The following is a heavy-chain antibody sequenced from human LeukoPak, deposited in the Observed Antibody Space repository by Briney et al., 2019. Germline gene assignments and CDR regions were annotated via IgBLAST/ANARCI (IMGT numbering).Heavy chain of an antibody. Sequence: GSSVKVSCKASGYTFTCYYMHWVRQAPGQGLEWVGWINPKNGGSNYAQKFQGRVTMTRDRSSSTAYMELSRLTSDDTAVYYCARASFWESPINWFAPWGQGTLVTVSS. CDR1: GYTFTCYY. CDR3: ARASFWESPINWFAP. V-gene: IGHV1-2*02. D-gene: IGHD3-16*01. J-gene: IGHJ5*02. CDR2: INPKNGGS.